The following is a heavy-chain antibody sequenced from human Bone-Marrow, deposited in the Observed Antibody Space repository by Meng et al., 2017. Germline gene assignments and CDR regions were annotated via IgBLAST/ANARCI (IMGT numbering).Heavy chain of an antibody. Sequence: GESLKISCAASGFTFSSYATSWVRQASGKGLEWVANIKQDGSEKYYVDSVKGRFTISRDNAKNSLYLQMNSLRAEDTAVYYCASKNQWLVRGGAFDIWGQGTMVTVSS. CDR1: GFTFSSYA. CDR3: ASKNQWLVRGGAFDI. V-gene: IGHV3-7*01. J-gene: IGHJ3*02. D-gene: IGHD6-19*01. CDR2: IKQDGSEK.